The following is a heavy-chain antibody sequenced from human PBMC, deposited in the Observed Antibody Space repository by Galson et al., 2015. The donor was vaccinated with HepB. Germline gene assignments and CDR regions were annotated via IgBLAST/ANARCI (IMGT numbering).Heavy chain of an antibody. CDR3: TRDGQYYQDSRGYYYLSDVFDI. J-gene: IGHJ3*02. CDR1: GFTFSSFW. Sequence: SLRLSCAASGFTFSSFWMSWVRQAPGKGLEWVANINQDGSDKYYVDSVKGRFTISRDNAKNSLYLQIDSLRAEDTAVYYCTRDGQYYQDSRGYYYLSDVFDIWGQGTMVTVSS. V-gene: IGHV3-7*05. D-gene: IGHD3-22*01. CDR2: INQDGSDK.